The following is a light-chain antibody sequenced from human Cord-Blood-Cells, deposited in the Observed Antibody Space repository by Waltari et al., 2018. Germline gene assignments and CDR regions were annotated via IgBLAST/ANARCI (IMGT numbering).Light chain of an antibody. V-gene: IGKV3-15*01. CDR2: GAS. J-gene: IGKJ2*01. CDR3: QQYNNWPYT. Sequence: EIVMTQSPATLSVSHGERATLSCRASQSVSSNLAWYQQKPGQAPRLLIYGASTRATGIPARFSGSGSGTEFTLTISSLQSEDFAVYYCQQYNNWPYTFGQGTKLEIK. CDR1: QSVSSN.